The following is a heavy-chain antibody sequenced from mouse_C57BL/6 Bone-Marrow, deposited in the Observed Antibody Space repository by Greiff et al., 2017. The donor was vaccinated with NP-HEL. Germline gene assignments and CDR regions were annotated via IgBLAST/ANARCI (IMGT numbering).Heavy chain of an antibody. D-gene: IGHD4-1*01. J-gene: IGHJ2*01. Sequence: VQLQESGAELVRPGASVTLSCKASGYTFTDYEMHWVKQTPVHGLEWIGAIDPETGGTAYNQKFKGKAILTADKSSSTAYMELRSLTSEDSAVYYCTRRPGTDYWGQGTTRTVSS. V-gene: IGHV1-15*01. CDR3: TRRPGTDY. CDR2: IDPETGGT. CDR1: GYTFTDYE.